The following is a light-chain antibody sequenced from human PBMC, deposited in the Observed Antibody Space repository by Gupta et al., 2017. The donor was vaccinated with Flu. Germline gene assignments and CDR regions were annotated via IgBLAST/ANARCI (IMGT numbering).Light chain of an antibody. Sequence: VYWDHQHAAKADKLMIYEGSKRPAGGANRFSGSKSGNTASLTISGRQEEDEADYYGCSDAGSGTYVFGTGTKVTVL. J-gene: IGLJ1*01. CDR3: CSDAGSGTYV. V-gene: IGLV2-23*01. CDR2: EGS.